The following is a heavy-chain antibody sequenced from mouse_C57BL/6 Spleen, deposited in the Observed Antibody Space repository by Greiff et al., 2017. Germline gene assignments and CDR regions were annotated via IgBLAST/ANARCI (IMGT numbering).Heavy chain of an antibody. CDR2: IYPGDGDT. CDR1: GYAFSSYW. J-gene: IGHJ2*01. D-gene: IGHD1-1*01. V-gene: IGHV1-80*01. CDR3: ARPYYYGSSHFDY. Sequence: QVQLQQSGAELVKPGASVKISCKASGYAFSSYWMNWVKQRPGKGLEWIGQIYPGDGDTNYNGKFKGKATLTADKSSSTAYMQLSSLNSEDSAVYFCARPYYYGSSHFDYWGQGTTLTVSS.